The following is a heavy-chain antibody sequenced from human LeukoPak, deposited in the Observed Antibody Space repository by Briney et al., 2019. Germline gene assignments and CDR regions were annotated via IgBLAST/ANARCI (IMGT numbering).Heavy chain of an antibody. CDR1: GYTFTSYY. J-gene: IGHJ6*02. D-gene: IGHD6-19*01. CDR2: INPSGGST. CDR3: ARRLPVAGDYYYYGMDV. V-gene: IGHV1-46*01. Sequence: ASVKVSCKASGYTFTSYYMHWVRQAPGQGLEWMGIINPSGGSTSYARKFQGRVTMTRDTSTSTVYMELSSLRSEDTAAYYCARRLPVAGDYYYYGMDVWGQGTTVTVSS.